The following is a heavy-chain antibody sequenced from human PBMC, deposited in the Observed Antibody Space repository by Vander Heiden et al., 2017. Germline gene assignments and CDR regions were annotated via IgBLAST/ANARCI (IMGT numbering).Heavy chain of an antibody. Sequence: EVQLVESGGGLVKPGGSLRLSCAPSGFTFSSYSMNWVRQAPGKGMEWVSSISSRRRDRDYADSVKGRVTISRENAKNSLYMKMTSLRAEDTAVDYGAKGEYVDDGGQGTMITVFS. CDR3: AKGEYVDD. CDR1: GFTFSSYS. V-gene: IGHV3-21*01. J-gene: IGHJ4*02. CDR2: ISSRRRDR.